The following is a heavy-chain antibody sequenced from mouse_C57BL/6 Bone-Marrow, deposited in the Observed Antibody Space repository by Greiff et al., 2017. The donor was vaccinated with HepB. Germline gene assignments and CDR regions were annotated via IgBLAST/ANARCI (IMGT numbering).Heavy chain of an antibody. Sequence: EVKVVESGGGLVQPGGSLKLSCAASGFTFSDYYMYWVRQTPEKRLEWVAYISNGGGSTYYPDTVKGRFTISRDNAKNTLYLQMSRLKSEDTAMYYCARHGGLSYWGQGTLVTVSA. CDR3: ARHGGLSY. D-gene: IGHD2-2*01. CDR2: ISNGGGST. V-gene: IGHV5-12*01. J-gene: IGHJ3*01. CDR1: GFTFSDYY.